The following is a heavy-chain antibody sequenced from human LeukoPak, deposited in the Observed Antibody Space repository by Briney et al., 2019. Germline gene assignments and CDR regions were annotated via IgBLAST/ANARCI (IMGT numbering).Heavy chain of an antibody. V-gene: IGHV4-59*08. D-gene: IGHD2-2*01. Sequence: SETLSLTCTVSGGSISSYYWSWIRQPPGKGLEWIGYIYYSGSTYYNPSLKSRVTISVDTSKNQFSLKLSSVTAADTAVYYCARLSDQRFAFDIWGQGTMVTVSS. J-gene: IGHJ3*02. CDR1: GGSISSYY. CDR2: IYYSGST. CDR3: ARLSDQRFAFDI.